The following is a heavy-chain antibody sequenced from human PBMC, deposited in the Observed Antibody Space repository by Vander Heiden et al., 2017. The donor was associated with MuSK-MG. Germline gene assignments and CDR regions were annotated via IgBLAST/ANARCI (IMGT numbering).Heavy chain of an antibody. CDR2: INPNSGGT. CDR3: ARGGDQYVWGSYRHSDY. V-gene: IGHV1-2*02. J-gene: IGHJ4*02. CDR1: GYTFTGHY. Sequence: QVQLVQSGAEVKKPGASVKVSCKVSGYTFTGHYMQWGRQAPGQGLGWMGWINPNSGGTNYAQKFQGRVTMTRDTSISTAYMELRGLRFDDTAVYYCARGGDQYVWGSYRHSDYWGQGTLVTVSS. D-gene: IGHD3-16*02.